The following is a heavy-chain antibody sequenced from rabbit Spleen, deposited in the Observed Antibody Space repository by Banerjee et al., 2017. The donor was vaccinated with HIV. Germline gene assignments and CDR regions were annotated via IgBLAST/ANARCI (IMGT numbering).Heavy chain of an antibody. V-gene: IGHV1S43*01. D-gene: IGHD6-1*01. CDR1: GFSFSDRDV. Sequence: QEQLEESGRGLVKPEGSLTLTCKASGFSFSDRDVMCWVRQAPGKGLELIAWIYTINGSTWYASWVNGRFTISRSTSLNTVELKMTSLTAADTATYFCARDLAGYVGFGYASALDLWGPGTLVTVS. J-gene: IGHJ4*01. CDR3: ARDLAGYVGFGYASALDL. CDR2: IYTINGST.